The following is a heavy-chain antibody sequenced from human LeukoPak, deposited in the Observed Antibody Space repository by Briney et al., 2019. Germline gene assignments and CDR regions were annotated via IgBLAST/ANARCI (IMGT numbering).Heavy chain of an antibody. CDR3: ARDPTTVTKGFDI. CDR2: ISYSGST. V-gene: IGHV4-59*11. J-gene: IGHJ3*02. CDR1: DDSFSTHY. Sequence: ASETLSLTCTVSDDSFSTHYWTWIRQPPGKGLAGIGYISYSGSTNYNPSLKSRVTISVDTSKNQFSLKLSSVTAADTAVYYCARDPTTVTKGFDIWGQGTMVTVSS. D-gene: IGHD4-17*01.